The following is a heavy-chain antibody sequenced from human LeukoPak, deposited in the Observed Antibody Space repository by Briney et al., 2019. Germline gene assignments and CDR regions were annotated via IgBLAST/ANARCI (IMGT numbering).Heavy chain of an antibody. V-gene: IGHV1-2*02. D-gene: IGHD6-19*01. CDR1: GYTFTGYY. CDR2: INPNSGGT. CDR3: ARDKDPAMAVADLAY. J-gene: IGHJ4*02. Sequence: ASVKVSCKASGYTFTGYYMHWVRQAPGQGLEWMGWINPNSGGTNYAQKFQGRLTMTRDTSINTVYMELSRLRSDDTAVYYCARDKDPAMAVADLAYWGQGTQVTVSS.